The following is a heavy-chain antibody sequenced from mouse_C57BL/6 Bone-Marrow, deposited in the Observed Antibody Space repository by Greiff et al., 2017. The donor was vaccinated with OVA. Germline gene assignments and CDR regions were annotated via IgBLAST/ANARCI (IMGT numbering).Heavy chain of an antibody. CDR1: GYSITSGYY. CDR3: ARGGNYAWFAY. Sequence: EVQLQQSGPGLVKPSQSLSLTCSVTGYSITSGYYWNWIRQFPGNKLEWMGYISYDGGNNYNPSLKNRTSITRDTSKNQFFLKLNFVTTEDTATYYCARGGNYAWFAYWGKGTLVTVSA. V-gene: IGHV3-6*01. D-gene: IGHD2-1*01. J-gene: IGHJ3*01. CDR2: ISYDGGN.